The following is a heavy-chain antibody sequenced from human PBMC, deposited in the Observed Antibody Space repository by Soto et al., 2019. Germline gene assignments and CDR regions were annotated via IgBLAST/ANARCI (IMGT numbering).Heavy chain of an antibody. D-gene: IGHD3-16*01. V-gene: IGHV4-34*01. CDR1: GGSFSGYY. CDR2: INHSGST. CDR3: ASVTFGGIVLAH. Sequence: SETLSLTCAVYGGSFSGYYWSWFRQPPGKGLEWIREINHSGSTNYNPSLKSRVTISVDTSKNQFSLKLSSVTAADAAVYYCASVTFGGIVLAHWGQATLVTVS. J-gene: IGHJ4*02.